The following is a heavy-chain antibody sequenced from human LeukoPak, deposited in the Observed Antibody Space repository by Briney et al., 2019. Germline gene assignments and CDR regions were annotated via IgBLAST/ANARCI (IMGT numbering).Heavy chain of an antibody. V-gene: IGHV4-39*07. D-gene: IGHD3-3*02. J-gene: IGHJ2*01. CDR1: GGSISSSSYY. Sequence: SETLSLTCTVSGGSISSSSYYWGWIRQPPGKGLEWIGNISYSGSTYYNPSLKSRITISVDTSKNQFSLKLNSVTAADTAVYYCTRMKDISSWYFDLWGRGTLVTVSS. CDR3: TRMKDISSWYFDL. CDR2: ISYSGST.